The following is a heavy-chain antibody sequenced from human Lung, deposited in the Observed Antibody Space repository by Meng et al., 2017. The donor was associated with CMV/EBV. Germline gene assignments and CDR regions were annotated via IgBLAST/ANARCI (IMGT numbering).Heavy chain of an antibody. CDR2: INAYNGDT. V-gene: IGHV1-18*01. Sequence: QAQLCQSGVEVKKPGASVKVSCKASGYTFTNYGITWVRQSPGQGLEWTGWINAYNGDTNYAQMLQGRVTMTTDTSTSTAYLELRSLRSDDTAVYYCAIVEVGITSGDYWGQGTLVTVSS. CDR3: AIVEVGITSGDY. J-gene: IGHJ4*02. CDR1: GYTFTNYG. D-gene: IGHD1-26*01.